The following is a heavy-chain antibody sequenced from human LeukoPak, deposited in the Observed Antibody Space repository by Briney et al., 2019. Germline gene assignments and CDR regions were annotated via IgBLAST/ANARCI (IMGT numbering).Heavy chain of an antibody. D-gene: IGHD1-26*01. CDR1: GYIFTSYY. CDR2: IIPIFGTA. J-gene: IGHJ4*02. Sequence: ASVKVSCKASGYIFTSYYMHWVRQAPGQGLEWMGGIIPIFGTANYAQKFQGRVTITADESTSTAYMELSSLRSEDTAVYYCARGFDSGSYYGGGYWGQETLVTVSS. V-gene: IGHV1-69*13. CDR3: ARGFDSGSYYGGGY.